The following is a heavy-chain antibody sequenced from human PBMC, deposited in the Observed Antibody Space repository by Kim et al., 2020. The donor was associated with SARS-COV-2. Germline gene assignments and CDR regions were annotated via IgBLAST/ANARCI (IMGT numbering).Heavy chain of an antibody. CDR3: AKLFIPPPAGINTQYYYYGMDV. D-gene: IGHD1-20*01. CDR2: ISGSGGST. V-gene: IGHV3-23*01. CDR1: GFTFSSYA. Sequence: GGSLRLSCAASGFTFSSYAMSWVRQAPGKGLEWVSAISGSGGSTYYADSVKGRFTISRDNSKNTLYLQMNSLRAEDTAVYYCAKLFIPPPAGINTQYYYYGMDVWGQGTPVTVSS. J-gene: IGHJ6*02.